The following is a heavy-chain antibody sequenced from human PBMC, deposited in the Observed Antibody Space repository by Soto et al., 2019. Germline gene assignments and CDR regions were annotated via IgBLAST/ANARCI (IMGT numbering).Heavy chain of an antibody. D-gene: IGHD5-12*01. V-gene: IGHV6-1*01. CDR2: TYFRSKWYN. J-gene: IGHJ5*02. CDR1: GDSVSSNTAS. Sequence: SQTLSLTCAISGDSVSSNTASWNWIRQSPSRGLEWLGRTYFRSKWYNAYAVSVKSRIIINPDTSNNQFSLQLNSVTPEDTAVYFCAKGDNLGPKTGYAFDPWGQGIMVTV. CDR3: AKGDNLGPKTGYAFDP.